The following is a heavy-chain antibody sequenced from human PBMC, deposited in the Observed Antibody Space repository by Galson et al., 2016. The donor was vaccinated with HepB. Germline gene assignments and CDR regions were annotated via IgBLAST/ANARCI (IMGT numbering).Heavy chain of an antibody. J-gene: IGHJ6*02. CDR3: ARDKSRFRSGYYPSYGMDV. CDR2: ISYDGSNT. CDR1: GFSFSRYA. Sequence: SLRLSCAASGFSFSRYAMHWVRQAPGKGLEWVSIISYDGSNTYYADSVKGRFIISRDNFNNTVFLQMNSLITEDTAVYYCARDKSRFRSGYYPSYGMDVWGQGTTVTVSS. D-gene: IGHD3-3*01. V-gene: IGHV3-30-3*01.